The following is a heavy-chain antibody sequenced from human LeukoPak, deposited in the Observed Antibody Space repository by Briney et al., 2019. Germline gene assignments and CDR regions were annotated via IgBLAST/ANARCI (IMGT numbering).Heavy chain of an antibody. D-gene: IGHD3-22*01. CDR2: ISAYNGNT. Sequence: GESLKISCKGSGYTFTSYGISWVRQAPGQGLEWMGWISAYNGNTNYAQKLQGRVTMTTDTSTSTAYMELRSLRSDDTAVYYCARSKTYYYDSSGYYYFDYWGQGTLVTVSS. CDR1: GYTFTSYG. V-gene: IGHV1-18*01. J-gene: IGHJ4*02. CDR3: ARSKTYYYDSSGYYYFDY.